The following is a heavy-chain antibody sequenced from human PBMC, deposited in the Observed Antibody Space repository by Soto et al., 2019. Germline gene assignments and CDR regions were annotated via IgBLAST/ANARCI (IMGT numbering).Heavy chain of an antibody. Sequence: GGSLRLSCVVSGFTFSRYAMHWVRQAPGKGLEWVAAISYDGSDKNYADSVKDRFTISGDNSKDTLYLQMDSLRPDDTAVYYCARPPFDSSGYYPNWGQGTLVTVSS. D-gene: IGHD3-22*01. CDR2: ISYDGSDK. J-gene: IGHJ4*02. CDR3: ARPPFDSSGYYPN. V-gene: IGHV3-30*04. CDR1: GFTFSRYA.